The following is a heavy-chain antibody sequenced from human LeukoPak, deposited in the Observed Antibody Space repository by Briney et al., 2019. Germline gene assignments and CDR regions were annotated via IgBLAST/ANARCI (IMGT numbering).Heavy chain of an antibody. CDR3: ARDVCSGGSCYSYFDY. D-gene: IGHD2-15*01. J-gene: IGHJ4*02. Sequence: GGSLRLSCAASGFTVSTNCMTWVRQAPGKGLEWVSTIYSGGTTYYADSVMGRFTISRHNSRNTLYLQMNSLRAEDTAVYYCARDVCSGGSCYSYFDYWGQGTLVTVSS. V-gene: IGHV3-53*04. CDR1: GFTVSTNC. CDR2: IYSGGTT.